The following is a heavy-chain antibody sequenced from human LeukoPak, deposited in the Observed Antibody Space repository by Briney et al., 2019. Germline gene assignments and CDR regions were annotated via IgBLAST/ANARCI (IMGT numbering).Heavy chain of an antibody. V-gene: IGHV4-39*01. CDR2: IYYSGST. CDR3: ARHFRYGWNEPFGY. CDR1: GGSISSGSYY. D-gene: IGHD1-20*01. Sequence: SETLSLTCTVSGGSISSGSYYWGWIRQPPGEGLEWIGSIYYSGSTYYNPSLRSRVTISVDTAKNQLSLRLSSVTAADTAVYSCARHFRYGWNEPFGYWGQGSLVTVSS. J-gene: IGHJ4*02.